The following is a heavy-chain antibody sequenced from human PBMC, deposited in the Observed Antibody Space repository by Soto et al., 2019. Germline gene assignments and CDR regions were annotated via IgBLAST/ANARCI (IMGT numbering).Heavy chain of an antibody. CDR3: AKDRIVGAAMLNLDS. D-gene: IGHD1-26*01. CDR1: GFTFDDYT. V-gene: IGHV3-43*01. J-gene: IGHJ5*01. CDR2: IIWDGGST. Sequence: EVQLVESGGVVVQPGGSLRLSCATSGFTFDDYTMHWLRQAPGRGLEWVSLIIWDGGSTYYADSVKGRFTISGDNSKNSLYLQMNSLRTEDTALYYCAKDRIVGAAMLNLDSWGQGTLVTVSS.